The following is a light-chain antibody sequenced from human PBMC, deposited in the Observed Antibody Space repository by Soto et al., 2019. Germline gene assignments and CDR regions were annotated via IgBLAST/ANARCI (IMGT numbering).Light chain of an antibody. CDR2: DAS. CDR3: QQYNTYSRT. Sequence: DIQMTQSPSTLSASVGDRVTITCRASQSISSWLAWYQQKPGKAPKVLIYDASSLEGGVSSRFSGSGSGTEFTLTISSLQPDDFATYYCQQYNTYSRTFGQGTKVEIK. J-gene: IGKJ1*01. CDR1: QSISSW. V-gene: IGKV1-5*01.